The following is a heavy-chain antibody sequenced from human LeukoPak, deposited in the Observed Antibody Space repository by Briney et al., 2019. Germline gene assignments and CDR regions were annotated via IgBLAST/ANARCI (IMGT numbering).Heavy chain of an antibody. Sequence: SETLSLTCTVSGGSISSYYWSWIRQPPRKGLEWIGYIYYSGSTNYNPSLKSRVTISVDTSKNQFSLKLSSVTAADTAVYYCARDGNLYAFDIWGQGTMVTVSS. V-gene: IGHV4-59*08. J-gene: IGHJ3*02. CDR2: IYYSGST. D-gene: IGHD4-23*01. CDR3: ARDGNLYAFDI. CDR1: GGSISSYY.